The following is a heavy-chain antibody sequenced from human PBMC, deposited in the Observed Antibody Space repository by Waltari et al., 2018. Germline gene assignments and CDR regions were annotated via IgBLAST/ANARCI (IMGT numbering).Heavy chain of an antibody. CDR3: ARDSYTAMAFDY. J-gene: IGHJ4*02. Sequence: QVQLVQSGAEVKKPGASVKVSCKASGYTFTGYYLPWVRQGPGQGLEVMGWINPNSGGPNYAQKFQGRVTMTRDTSISTAYMELSRLRSDDTAVYYCARDSYTAMAFDYWGQGTLVTVSS. CDR2: INPNSGGP. D-gene: IGHD5-18*01. V-gene: IGHV1-2*02. CDR1: GYTFTGYY.